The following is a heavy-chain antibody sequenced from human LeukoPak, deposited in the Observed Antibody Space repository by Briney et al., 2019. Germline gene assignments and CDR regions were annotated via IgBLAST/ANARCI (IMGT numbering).Heavy chain of an antibody. Sequence: PSQTLSLTCTVSGGSISSGDYYWSWIRQPPGKGLEWIGYIYYSGSTYYNPSLKSRVTISVDTSKNQFSLKLSSVAAADTAVYYCARHASGSAYPLDYWGQGTLVTVSS. V-gene: IGHV4-30-4*08. J-gene: IGHJ4*02. D-gene: IGHD3-22*01. CDR1: GGSISSGDYY. CDR3: ARHASGSAYPLDY. CDR2: IYYSGST.